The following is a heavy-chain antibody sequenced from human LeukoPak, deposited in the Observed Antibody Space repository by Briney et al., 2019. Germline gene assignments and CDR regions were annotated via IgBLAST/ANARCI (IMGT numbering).Heavy chain of an antibody. Sequence: GGSLRLSCAASGFTCSSYSMNWVRQAPGKGLEWVSSISSSSSYIYYADSVKGRFTISRDNAKNSLYLQMNSLRAEDTAVYYCARDLEDYGDLGFDYWGQGTLVTVSS. CDR2: ISSSSSYI. V-gene: IGHV3-21*01. CDR3: ARDLEDYGDLGFDY. D-gene: IGHD4-17*01. J-gene: IGHJ4*02. CDR1: GFTCSSYS.